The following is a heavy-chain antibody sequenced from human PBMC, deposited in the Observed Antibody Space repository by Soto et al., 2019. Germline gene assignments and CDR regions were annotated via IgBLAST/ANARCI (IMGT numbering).Heavy chain of an antibody. CDR2: IYYSGST. D-gene: IGHD6-13*01. V-gene: IGHV4-39*07. CDR3: ARRTGQLDRNIPSYWFDP. J-gene: IGHJ5*02. Sequence: SETLSLTCTVSGGSISSSSYYWGWIRQPPGKGLEWIGSIYYSGSTYYNPSLKSRVTTSVDTSKNQFSLKLNSVTAADTAVYYCARRTGQLDRNIPSYWFDPWGQGTLVTVSS. CDR1: GGSISSSSYY.